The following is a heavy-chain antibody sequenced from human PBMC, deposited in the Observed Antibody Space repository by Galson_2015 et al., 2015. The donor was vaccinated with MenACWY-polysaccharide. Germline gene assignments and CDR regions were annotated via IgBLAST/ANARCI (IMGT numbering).Heavy chain of an antibody. V-gene: IGHV3-23*01. J-gene: IGHJ6*02. Sequence: SLRLSCAASGFTFSSYAMSWVRQAPGKGLEWVSGISACGGSRYYADSVKGRCTISRDSSKNTLSLQMNSLRPEDTAVYYCAKDLRYCSGGSCYSYSYYYGMDFWGQGTSVTVTS. D-gene: IGHD2-15*01. CDR1: GFTFSSYA. CDR3: AKDLRYCSGGSCYSYSYYYGMDF. CDR2: ISACGGSR.